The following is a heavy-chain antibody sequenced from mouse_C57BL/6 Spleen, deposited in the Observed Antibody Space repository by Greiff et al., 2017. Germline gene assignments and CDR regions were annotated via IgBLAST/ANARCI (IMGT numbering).Heavy chain of an antibody. CDR1: GYAFSSYW. CDR3: ARSGFAY. V-gene: IGHV1-80*01. CDR2: LYPGDGDT. J-gene: IGHJ3*01. Sequence: VQLQQSGAELVKPGASVKISCKASGYAFSSYWMNWVKQWPGKGLEWIGQLYPGDGDTNYNGKFKGKATLTADKSSSTAYMQLSSLTSEDSAVYFCARSGFAYWGQGTLVTVSA.